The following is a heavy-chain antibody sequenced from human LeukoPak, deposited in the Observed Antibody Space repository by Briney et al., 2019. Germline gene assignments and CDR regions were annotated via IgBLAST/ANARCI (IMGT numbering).Heavy chain of an antibody. J-gene: IGHJ4*02. CDR1: GGSFSGYY. CDR2: INHSGST. V-gene: IGHV4-34*01. D-gene: IGHD3-3*01. CDR3: ARGGGRTTIFGVVTRYYYFDY. Sequence: SETLSLTCAVYGGSFSGYYWSWIRQPPGKGLEWIGEINHSGSTNYNPSLKSRVTISVDTSKNQFSLKLSSVTAADTAVYYCARGGGRTTIFGVVTRYYYFDYWGQGTLVTVSS.